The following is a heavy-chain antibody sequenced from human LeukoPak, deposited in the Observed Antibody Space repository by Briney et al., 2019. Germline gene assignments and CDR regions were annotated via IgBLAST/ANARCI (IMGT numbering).Heavy chain of an antibody. V-gene: IGHV3-30*04. CDR2: ISYDGSNK. J-gene: IGHJ6*02. CDR1: GFTFSSYA. D-gene: IGHD1-1*01. CDR3: ARWPVEWKGMDV. Sequence: PGRSLRLSCAASGFTFSSYAMHWVRQAPGKGLEWVAVISYDGSNKYYADSVKGRFTISRDNAKNMLYLQMNSLRAEDTAVYYCARWPVEWKGMDVWGQGTTVTVSS.